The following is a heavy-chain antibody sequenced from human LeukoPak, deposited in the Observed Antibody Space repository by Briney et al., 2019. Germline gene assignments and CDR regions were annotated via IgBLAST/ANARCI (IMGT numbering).Heavy chain of an antibody. CDR3: ARATVIGNAPVPGYMDV. Sequence: PGGSLRLSCAASGFTFSTYDMHWVRQFSGKGLEWVSSIGTIGDTFYPGSVKGRFTISRENAKNSLYLQMNGLRAGDTAVYYCARATVIGNAPVPGYMDVWGKGTTVTVSS. J-gene: IGHJ6*03. CDR1: GFTFSTYD. CDR2: IGTIGDT. V-gene: IGHV3-13*01. D-gene: IGHD2-21*01.